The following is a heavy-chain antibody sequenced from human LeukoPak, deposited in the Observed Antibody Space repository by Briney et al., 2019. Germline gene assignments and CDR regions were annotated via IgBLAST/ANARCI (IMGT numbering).Heavy chain of an antibody. CDR1: GGSISSGDYY. D-gene: IGHD5-18*01. Sequence: SETLSLTCTVSGGSISSGDYYWSWIRQPPGKGLEWIGYIYYSGSTYYNPSLKSRVTISVDTSKNQFSLKLSSVTAADTAVYYCARERIQLWTEDYYYYYMDVWGKGTTVTVSS. CDR2: IYYSGST. J-gene: IGHJ6*03. V-gene: IGHV4-30-4*08. CDR3: ARERIQLWTEDYYYYYMDV.